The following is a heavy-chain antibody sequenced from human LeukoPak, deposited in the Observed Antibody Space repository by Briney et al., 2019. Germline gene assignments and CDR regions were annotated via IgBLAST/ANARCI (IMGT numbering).Heavy chain of an antibody. J-gene: IGHJ4*02. V-gene: IGHV3-66*01. Sequence: GGSLRLSCAASGFTVTTNHMTWAPQAPGKGLEWVSIIYSGGYTDYADSVKGRFTISRDNSKNTLDLQMNSRRAEDTAVYYCARRLEYSGSKGVFDYWGQGTLVTVSS. CDR1: GFTVTTNH. CDR2: IYSGGYT. D-gene: IGHD1-26*01. CDR3: ARRLEYSGSKGVFDY.